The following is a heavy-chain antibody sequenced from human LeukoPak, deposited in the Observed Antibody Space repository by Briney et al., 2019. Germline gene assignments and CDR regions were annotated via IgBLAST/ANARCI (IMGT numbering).Heavy chain of an antibody. D-gene: IGHD3-22*01. CDR1: GFTFSSYG. CDR3: AKDLVNYYDSSGYLPALDFDY. V-gene: IGHV3-33*06. J-gene: IGHJ4*02. Sequence: GGSLRLSCAASGFTFSSYGMHWVRQAPGKGLEWGAVIWYDGSNKYYADSVEGRFTISRDNSKNTLYLQMNSLRAEDTAVYYCAKDLVNYYDSSGYLPALDFDYWGQGTLVTVSS. CDR2: IWYDGSNK.